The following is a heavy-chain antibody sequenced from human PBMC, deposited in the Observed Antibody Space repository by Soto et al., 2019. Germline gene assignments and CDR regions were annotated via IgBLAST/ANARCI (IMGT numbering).Heavy chain of an antibody. CDR2: IKSKTYGGTA. V-gene: IGHV3-15*01. CDR3: TTGGSPLDF. CDR1: GFTFSNAW. Sequence: PGGSLRLSCAASGFTFSNAWMSWVRQAPGKGLEWVGRIKSKTYGGTADYAAPVKGRFIISRDDSKNTVYLQINSLKTEDTAVYFCTTGGSPLDFWGQGTLVTVSS. J-gene: IGHJ4*02. D-gene: IGHD6-13*01.